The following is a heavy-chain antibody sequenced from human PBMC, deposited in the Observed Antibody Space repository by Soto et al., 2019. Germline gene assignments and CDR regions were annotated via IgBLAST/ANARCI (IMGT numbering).Heavy chain of an antibody. J-gene: IGHJ3*02. CDR2: ISSSSSTI. CDR1: GFTFSSYS. D-gene: IGHD3-10*01. V-gene: IGHV3-48*01. Sequence: HPGGSLRLSCAAPGFTFSSYSMNWVRQAPGKGQEWVSYISSSSSTIYYVDSVKGRFTISRDNAKNSLYLQMNSLRAEDTAVYYCARDFGSFGLARYKPRHYDAFDIWGQETRVTVSS. CDR3: ARDFGSFGLARYKPRHYDAFDI.